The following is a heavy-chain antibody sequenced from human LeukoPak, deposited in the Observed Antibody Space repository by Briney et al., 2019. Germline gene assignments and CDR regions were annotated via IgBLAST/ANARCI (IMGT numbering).Heavy chain of an antibody. CDR1: GFTFSSYA. Sequence: GGSLRLSCAASGFTFSSYAMSWVRQAPGKGLEWVSAISGSGGSTYYADSVKGRCTLSRDNFKNTLFMQMNSLRAEDTAVYYCAKDGSLYPENLFVYWGQGTLVTVSS. D-gene: IGHD1-26*01. V-gene: IGHV3-23*01. CDR2: ISGSGGST. J-gene: IGHJ4*02. CDR3: AKDGSLYPENLFVY.